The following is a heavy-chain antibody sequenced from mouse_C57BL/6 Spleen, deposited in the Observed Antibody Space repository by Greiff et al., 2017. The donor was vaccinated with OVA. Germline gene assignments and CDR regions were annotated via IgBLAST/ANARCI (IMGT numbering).Heavy chain of an antibody. CDR1: GYSFTGYY. J-gene: IGHJ2*01. V-gene: IGHV1-42*01. D-gene: IGHD1-1*01. Sequence: EVKLQQSGPELVKPGASVKISCKASGYSFTGYYMNWVKQSPEKSLEWIGEINPSTGGTTYNQKFKAKATLTVDKSSSTAYMQLKSLTSEDSAVYYCARTDLLLRYLDYWGQGTTLTVSS. CDR3: ARTDLLLRYLDY. CDR2: INPSTGGT.